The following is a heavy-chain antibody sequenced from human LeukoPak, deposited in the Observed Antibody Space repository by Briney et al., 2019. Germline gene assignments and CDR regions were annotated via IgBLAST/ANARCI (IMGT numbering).Heavy chain of an antibody. J-gene: IGHJ5*02. CDR3: AREGGLYCSSTSCYNWFDP. D-gene: IGHD2-2*01. Sequence: PSQTLSLTCTVSGGSISSGGYYWSWIRQHPGKGLEWIGYIYYSGSTNYNPSLKSRVTISVDTSKNQFSLKLSSVTAADTAVYYCAREGGLYCSSTSCYNWFDPWGQGTLVTVSS. V-gene: IGHV4-31*03. CDR1: GGSISSGGYY. CDR2: IYYSGST.